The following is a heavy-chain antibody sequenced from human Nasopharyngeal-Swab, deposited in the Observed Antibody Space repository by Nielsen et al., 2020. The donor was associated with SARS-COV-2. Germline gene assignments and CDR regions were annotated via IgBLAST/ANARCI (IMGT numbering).Heavy chain of an antibody. CDR1: GFSFDDYA. CDR3: AKDLGIAVAGTGHDL. D-gene: IGHD6-19*01. CDR2: ISWNSGRI. Sequence: SLKISCAASGFSFDDYAMHWVRRAPGKGLEWVSGISWNSGRIGYADSVKGRFTISRDNAKNSLFLQMNSLRAEDTALYYCAKDLGIAVAGTGHDLWGQGTLVTVSS. J-gene: IGHJ5*02. V-gene: IGHV3-9*01.